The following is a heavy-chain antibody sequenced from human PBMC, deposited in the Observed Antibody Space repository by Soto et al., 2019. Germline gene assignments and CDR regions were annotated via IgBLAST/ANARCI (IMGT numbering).Heavy chain of an antibody. CDR2: IFYGGNT. CDR1: DGSITSSNNF. V-gene: IGHV4-39*02. D-gene: IGHD3-22*01. Sequence: SETLSLTCTVSDGSITSSNNFWGWIRQPPGKGLEWIGTIFYGGNTYYNPSLKSRVTMSVDTFKNQFSLRLSSVTAADTAVYYCAKDVDYYYDSSGYFDYWGQGTLVTVSS. CDR3: AKDVDYYYDSSGYFDY. J-gene: IGHJ4*02.